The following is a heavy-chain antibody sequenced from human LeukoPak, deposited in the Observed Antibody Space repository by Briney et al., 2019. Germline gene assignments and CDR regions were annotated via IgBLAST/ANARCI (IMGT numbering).Heavy chain of an antibody. J-gene: IGHJ4*02. CDR1: GGTLSSYA. CDR2: IIPIFGTA. V-gene: IGHV1-69*05. CDR3: ARAGGDEVFYFDY. D-gene: IGHD3-16*01. Sequence: SVKVSCKASGGTLSSYAISWVRQAPGQGLEWRGGIIPIFGTANYAQKFQGRVTITTDESTSTAYMELSSLRSEDTAVYYCARAGGDEVFYFDYWGQGTLVTVSS.